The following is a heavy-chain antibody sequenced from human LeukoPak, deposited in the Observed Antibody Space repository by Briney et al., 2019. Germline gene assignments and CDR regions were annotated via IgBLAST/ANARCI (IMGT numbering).Heavy chain of an antibody. Sequence: VGSLRLSCAASGFTFSSYSMNWVRQAPGKGLEWVSSISSSSSYIYYADSVKGRFTISRDNAKNSLYLQMHSLRAEDTAVYYCARAPLVVPAAMIPYYFDYWGQGTLVTVSS. V-gene: IGHV3-21*01. D-gene: IGHD2-2*01. CDR2: ISSSSSYI. CDR1: GFTFSSYS. J-gene: IGHJ4*02. CDR3: ARAPLVVPAAMIPYYFDY.